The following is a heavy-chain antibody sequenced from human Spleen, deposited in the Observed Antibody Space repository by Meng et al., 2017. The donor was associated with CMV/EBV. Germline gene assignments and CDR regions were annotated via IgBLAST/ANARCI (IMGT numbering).Heavy chain of an antibody. CDR2: ISSSGSTI. Sequence: GGSLRLSCAGPGFTFSSYWMSWVRQAPGKGLEWVSYISSSGSTIYYADSVKGRFTISRDNAKNSLYLQMNSLRAEDTAVYYCARAAELDFDYWGQGTLVTVSS. V-gene: IGHV3-48*04. CDR1: GFTFSSYW. J-gene: IGHJ4*02. CDR3: ARAAELDFDY. D-gene: IGHD1-1*01.